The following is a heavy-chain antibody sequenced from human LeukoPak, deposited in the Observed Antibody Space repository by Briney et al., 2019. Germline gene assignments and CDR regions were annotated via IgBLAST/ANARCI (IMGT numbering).Heavy chain of an antibody. CDR2: ISAYNGNT. CDR3: ARDAINYDILTGHYYMDV. V-gene: IGHV1-18*01. D-gene: IGHD3-9*01. J-gene: IGHJ6*03. CDR1: GYTFTSYG. Sequence: ASVKVSCKASGYTFTSYGISWVRQAPGQGLEWMGWISAYNGNTNYAQKLQGRVTMTTDTSTSTAYMELRSLRSEDTAVYYCARDAINYDILTGHYYMDVWGKGTTVTVSS.